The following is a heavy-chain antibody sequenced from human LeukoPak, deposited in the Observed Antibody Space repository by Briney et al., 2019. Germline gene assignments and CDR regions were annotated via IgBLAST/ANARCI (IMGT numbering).Heavy chain of an antibody. CDR2: IKQDGSEK. Sequence: PGGSLRLSCAASGFTFSSCWMSWVRQAPGKGLEWVANIKQDGSEKYYVDSVKGRFTISRDNAKNSLYLQMNSLRAEDTAVYYCARDSQANWFDPWGQGTLVTVSS. J-gene: IGHJ5*02. CDR1: GFTFSSCW. CDR3: ARDSQANWFDP. V-gene: IGHV3-7*01.